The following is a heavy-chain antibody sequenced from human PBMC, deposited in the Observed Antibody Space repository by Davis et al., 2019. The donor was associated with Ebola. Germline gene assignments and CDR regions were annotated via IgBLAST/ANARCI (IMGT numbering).Heavy chain of an antibody. D-gene: IGHD2-2*01. CDR3: ERTYCSSTSCPDTSDI. J-gene: IGHJ3*02. V-gene: IGHV3-23*01. Sequence: GESLKISCVASGFTFSRNAMNWVRQAPGKGLEWVSGISGSGGNTYYADSVKGRFTLSRDNSKNILYLQMNSLRVDDTAVYYCERTYCSSTSCPDTSDIWGQGTMVTVSS. CDR2: ISGSGGNT. CDR1: GFTFSRNA.